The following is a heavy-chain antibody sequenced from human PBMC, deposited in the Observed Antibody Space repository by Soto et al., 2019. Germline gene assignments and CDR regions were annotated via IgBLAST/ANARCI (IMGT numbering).Heavy chain of an antibody. CDR3: ARDPGYCSGGSCHSPYYYYYGMDV. J-gene: IGHJ6*02. D-gene: IGHD2-15*01. V-gene: IGHV3-33*01. CDR1: GFTFSSYG. CDR2: IWYDGSNK. Sequence: GGSLRLSCAASGFTFSSYGMHWVRQAPGKGLEWVAVIWYDGSNKYYADSVKGRFTISRDNSKNTLYLQMNSLRAEDTAVYYCARDPGYCSGGSCHSPYYYYYGMDVWGQGTTVTSP.